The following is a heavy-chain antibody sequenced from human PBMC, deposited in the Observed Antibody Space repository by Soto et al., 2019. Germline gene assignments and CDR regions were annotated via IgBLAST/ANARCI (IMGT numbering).Heavy chain of an antibody. CDR1: GYTFTSYG. D-gene: IGHD6-13*01. CDR3: ARVIAAAGTGGREIDAFDI. CDR2: ISAYNGNT. V-gene: IGHV1-18*01. Sequence: QVQLVQSGAEVKKPGASVKVSCKASGYTFTSYGISWVRQAPGQGLEWMGWISAYNGNTNYAQKLQGRVTMTTDTSTSTAYMELRSLRSDDTAVYYCARVIAAAGTGGREIDAFDIWGQGTMVTVSS. J-gene: IGHJ3*02.